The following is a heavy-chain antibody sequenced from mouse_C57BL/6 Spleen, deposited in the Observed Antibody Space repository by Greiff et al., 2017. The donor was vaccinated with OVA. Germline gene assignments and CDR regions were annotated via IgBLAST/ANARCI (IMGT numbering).Heavy chain of an antibody. Sequence: QVQLQQSGAELVKPGASVKISCKASGYAFSSYWMNWVKQRPGKGLEWIGQIYPGDGDTNYNGKFKGKATLTADKSSSTAYMQLSSLTSEDSAVYVCARSGGYDEGAYDMDDWGQGTSVTVSS. CDR1: GYAFSSYW. J-gene: IGHJ4*01. CDR3: ARSGGYDEGAYDMDD. D-gene: IGHD2-2*01. CDR2: IYPGDGDT. V-gene: IGHV1-80*01.